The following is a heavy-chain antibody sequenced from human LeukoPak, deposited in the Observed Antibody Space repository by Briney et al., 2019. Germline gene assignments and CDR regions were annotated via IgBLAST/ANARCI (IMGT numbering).Heavy chain of an antibody. CDR3: ATLKCSGGSCYFDY. CDR2: ISSSSSYI. CDR1: GSTFSSYS. Sequence: GGSLRLSCAASGSTFSSYSMNWVRQAPGKGLEWVSSISSSSSYIYYADSVKGRFTISRDNAKNSLYLQMNSLRAEDTAVYYCATLKCSGGSCYFDYWGQGTLVTVSS. J-gene: IGHJ4*02. V-gene: IGHV3-21*01. D-gene: IGHD2-15*01.